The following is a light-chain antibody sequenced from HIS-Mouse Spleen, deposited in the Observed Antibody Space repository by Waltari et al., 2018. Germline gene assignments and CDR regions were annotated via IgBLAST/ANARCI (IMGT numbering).Light chain of an antibody. V-gene: IGLV1-47*01. CDR2: GKS. J-gene: IGLJ3*02. Sequence: QSVLTQPPSASGTPGQRVTISCSGSSSNIGSNYVYWYQQLPGTAPKRLLSGKSQRPSGVPDRFSGSKSGTSASLAISGLRSEDEADYYCAAWDDSLSGWVFGGGTKLTVL. CDR3: AAWDDSLSGWV. CDR1: SSNIGSNY.